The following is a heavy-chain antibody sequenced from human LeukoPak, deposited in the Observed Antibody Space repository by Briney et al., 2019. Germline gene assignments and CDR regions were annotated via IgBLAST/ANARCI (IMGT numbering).Heavy chain of an antibody. CDR2: ISYNGSNK. D-gene: IGHD2-2*01. CDR3: AKDRGRRIVVVPAVPDY. Sequence: PGGSLRLSCAASGFTFSSYGMHWVRQAPGKGLEWVAAISYNGSNKDYADSVKGRVTISRDNSKNTLYLQMNSLRAEDTAVYYCAKDRGRRIVVVPAVPDYWGQGTLVTVSS. V-gene: IGHV3-30*18. CDR1: GFTFSSYG. J-gene: IGHJ4*02.